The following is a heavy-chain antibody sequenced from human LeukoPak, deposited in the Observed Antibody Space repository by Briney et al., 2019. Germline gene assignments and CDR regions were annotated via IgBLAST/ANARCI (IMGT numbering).Heavy chain of an antibody. CDR1: GYTFTTYY. Sequence: ASVKVSCKASGYTFTTYYIHWVRQAPGQGLEWMGIIFTGGGGTRYTQQFQGRVTMTRDTSTSTVYMEVSSLRSDDTAVYYCARESGGTYRFDYWGQGTLVTVSS. CDR2: IFTGGGGT. D-gene: IGHD6-25*01. CDR3: ARESGGTYRFDY. J-gene: IGHJ4*02. V-gene: IGHV1-46*01.